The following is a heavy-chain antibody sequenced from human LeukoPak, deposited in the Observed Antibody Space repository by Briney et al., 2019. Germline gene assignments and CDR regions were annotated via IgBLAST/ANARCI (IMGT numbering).Heavy chain of an antibody. CDR2: ISSSSSYI. CDR3: ARDLAQGDDAFDI. Sequence: GGSLRLSCAASGFTVSSNYMSWVRQAPGKGLEWVSSISSSSSYIYYADSVKGRFTISRDNAKNSLYLQMNSLRAEDTAVYYCARDLAQGDDAFDIWGQGTMVTVSS. V-gene: IGHV3-21*01. J-gene: IGHJ3*02. CDR1: GFTVSSNY. D-gene: IGHD5-12*01.